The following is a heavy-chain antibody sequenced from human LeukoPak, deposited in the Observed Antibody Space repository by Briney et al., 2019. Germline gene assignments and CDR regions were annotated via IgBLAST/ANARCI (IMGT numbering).Heavy chain of an antibody. CDR2: IYHSGST. V-gene: IGHV4-30-2*01. CDR3: ARGPYYYDSSGYYYGSLDY. CDR1: GGSISSGGYS. Sequence: PSETLSLTCAVSGGSISSGGYSWSWLRQPPGKGLEWIGYIYHSGSTYYNPSLKSRVTISVDRSKNQFSLKLSSVTAADTAVYYCARGPYYYDSSGYYYGSLDYWGQGTLVTVS. J-gene: IGHJ4*02. D-gene: IGHD3-22*01.